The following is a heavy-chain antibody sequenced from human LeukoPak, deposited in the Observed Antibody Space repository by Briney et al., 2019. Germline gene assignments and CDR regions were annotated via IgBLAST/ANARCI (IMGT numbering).Heavy chain of an antibody. CDR2: INSDGSST. V-gene: IGHV3-74*01. CDR3: ARAGGDDAFDI. CDR1: GFTFSSYW. J-gene: IGHJ3*02. D-gene: IGHD2-21*01. Sequence: SGGSLRLSCAASGFTFSSYWMHWVRQAPGKGLVWVSRINSDGSSTSYADSVKGRFTISRDNAKNTLYLQMNSLRAEDTAVYYCARAGGDDAFDIWGQGTMVSVSS.